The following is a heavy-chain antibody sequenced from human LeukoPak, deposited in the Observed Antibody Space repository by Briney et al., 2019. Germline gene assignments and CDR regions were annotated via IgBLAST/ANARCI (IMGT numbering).Heavy chain of an antibody. Sequence: SETLSLTCTVSGGSVSRDFWSWIRQARENGLEWIGITYYNGRTYYTPSLNRRVTISVDTSKNHFSLTLTSVTAADTAVYFCAREGRDVARAADHWGQGTLVTVSS. CDR2: TYYNGRT. D-gene: IGHD2-15*01. V-gene: IGHV4-59*02. J-gene: IGHJ5*02. CDR3: AREGRDVARAADH. CDR1: GGSVSRDF.